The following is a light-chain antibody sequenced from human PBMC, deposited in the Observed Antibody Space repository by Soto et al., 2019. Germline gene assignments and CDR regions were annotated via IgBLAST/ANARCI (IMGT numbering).Light chain of an antibody. CDR2: AAS. CDR1: ESIARH. Sequence: DIQMTQSPSSLSASVGDRVPITCRASESIARHLNWYQQKPGKAPKLLIYAASSLQTGVPSRFRGGGSGTDVTLTTSSLQPEDFATYYCQQTYSTLSITFGQGTRLEIK. J-gene: IGKJ5*01. CDR3: QQTYSTLSIT. V-gene: IGKV1-39*01.